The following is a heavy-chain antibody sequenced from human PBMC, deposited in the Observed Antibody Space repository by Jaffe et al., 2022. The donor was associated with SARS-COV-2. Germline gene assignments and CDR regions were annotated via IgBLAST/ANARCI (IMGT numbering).Heavy chain of an antibody. Sequence: QLQLQESGPGLVKPSETLSLTCTVSGGSISSSSYYWGWIRQPPGKGLEWIGSIYYSGSTYYNPSLKSRVTISVDTSKNQFSLKLSSVTAADTAVYYCARHVHDYVWGDWFDPWGQGTLVTVSS. V-gene: IGHV4-39*01. J-gene: IGHJ5*02. CDR2: IYYSGST. CDR3: ARHVHDYVWGDWFDP. CDR1: GGSISSSSYY. D-gene: IGHD3-16*01.